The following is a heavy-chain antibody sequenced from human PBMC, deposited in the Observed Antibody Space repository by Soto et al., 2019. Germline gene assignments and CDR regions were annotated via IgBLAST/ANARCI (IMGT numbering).Heavy chain of an antibody. V-gene: IGHV1-69*06. J-gene: IGHJ6*02. CDR2: IIPIFGTA. Sequence: QVQLVQSGAEVKKPGSSVKVSCKASGGTFSNYAISWVRQAPRQGLEWMGGIIPIFGTANYAQKFQGRVTITADKSTSTAYMELSSLRSEDTAVYYCARSYCSSTSCYTAYYYGMDVWGQGTTVTVSS. D-gene: IGHD2-2*02. CDR3: ARSYCSSTSCYTAYYYGMDV. CDR1: GGTFSNYA.